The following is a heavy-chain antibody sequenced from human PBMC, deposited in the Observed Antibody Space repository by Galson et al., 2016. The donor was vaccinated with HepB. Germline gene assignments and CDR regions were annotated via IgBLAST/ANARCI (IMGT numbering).Heavy chain of an antibody. CDR1: GDSVSSNSAN. J-gene: IGHJ4*02. D-gene: IGHD1-26*01. CDR2: TYYKSNWYY. V-gene: IGHV6-1*01. CDR3: TRSSPFNTGTFDF. Sequence: CAISGDSVSSNSANWHWIRQSPSRGLEWLGRTYYKSNWYYDYAVSVKSRITINPDTSKNPFSLQLNSVTPEDTAVYYWTRSSPFNTGTFDFWGQGTLVTVSS.